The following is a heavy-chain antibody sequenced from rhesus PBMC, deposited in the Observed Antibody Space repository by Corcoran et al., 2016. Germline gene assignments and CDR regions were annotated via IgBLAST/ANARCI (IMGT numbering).Heavy chain of an antibody. CDR1: GFSFSYYY. D-gene: IGHD6-13*01. CDR3: ARRGMAANLYYFDY. J-gene: IGHJ4*01. Sequence: EVQLVESGGGLAKPGGSLRLSCAASGFSFSYYYMSWVRQAPGKGLEWISAISGAGSVTHFADTVKGRVTISRENAKNTLYLHMDSLRSEDTAVYYCARRGMAANLYYFDYWGQGVLVTVSS. CDR2: ISGAGSVT. V-gene: IGHV3S18*01.